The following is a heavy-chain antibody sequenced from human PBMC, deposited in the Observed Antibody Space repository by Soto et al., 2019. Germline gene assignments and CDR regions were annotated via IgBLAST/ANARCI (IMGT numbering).Heavy chain of an antibody. J-gene: IGHJ6*02. V-gene: IGHV4-30-4*01. CDR1: CGSISSGDYY. CDR2: IYYSGST. CDR3: ASKYYYGYEEDYYYYGMDV. Sequence: PXETLSLSRTVSCGSISSGDYYWSWIRQPPGKGLEWIVYIYYSGSTYYNPSLKSRVTISVDTSKNQFSLKLSSVTAADTAVYYCASKYYYGYEEDYYYYGMDVWGQGTTVTVSS. D-gene: IGHD3-10*01.